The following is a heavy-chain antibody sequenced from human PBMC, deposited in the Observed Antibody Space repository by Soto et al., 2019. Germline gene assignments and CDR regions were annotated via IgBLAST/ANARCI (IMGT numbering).Heavy chain of an antibody. CDR2: MNLGSGDT. D-gene: IGHD3-16*01. CDR3: GCLAIFRSPNCFAP. V-gene: IGHV1-8*01. Sequence: SVKVSSKASGYTFTNTDVTWGRQATGQGLEWMGWMNLGSGDTGYAQKFQGRVTMTRDISIATAYMELSSLRSEDTAIYYFGCLAIFRSPNCFAPRGQAALLTV. CDR1: GYTFTNTD. J-gene: IGHJ5*01.